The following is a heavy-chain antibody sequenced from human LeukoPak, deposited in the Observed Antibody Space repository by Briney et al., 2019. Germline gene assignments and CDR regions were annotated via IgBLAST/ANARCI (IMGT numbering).Heavy chain of an antibody. J-gene: IGHJ4*02. D-gene: IGHD6-13*01. CDR3: ARGPHGSSWYGSKLDY. V-gene: IGHV4-34*01. Sequence: SETLSLTCAVYGGSLSGYYWSWIRQPPGKGLEWIGEINHSGSTNYNPSLKSRVTISVDTSKNQFSLKLSSVTAADTAVYYCARGPHGSSWYGSKLDYWGQGTLVTVSS. CDR1: GGSLSGYY. CDR2: INHSGST.